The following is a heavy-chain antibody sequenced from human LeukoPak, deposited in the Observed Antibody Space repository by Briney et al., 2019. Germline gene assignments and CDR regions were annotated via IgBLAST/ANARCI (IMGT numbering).Heavy chain of an antibody. CDR3: ARGEGIAILGYYYMDV. CDR2: IYTSGST. Sequence: SGTLSLTCAVSAGSISSGSWWNWVRQPPGKGLEWIGRIYTSGSTNYNPSLKSRVTMSVDTSKNQFSLKLSSVTAADTAVYYCARGEGIAILGYYYMDVWGKGTTVTVSS. V-gene: IGHV4-4*02. D-gene: IGHD6-13*01. CDR1: AGSISSGSW. J-gene: IGHJ6*03.